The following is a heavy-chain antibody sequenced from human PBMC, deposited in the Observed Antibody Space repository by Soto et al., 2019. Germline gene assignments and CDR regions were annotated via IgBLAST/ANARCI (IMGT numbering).Heavy chain of an antibody. CDR1: GGPISSGGYS. J-gene: IGHJ4*02. V-gene: IGHV4-39*01. Sequence: PSETLSLTCAVSGGPISSGGYSWGWIRQPPGKGLEWIGSIYYSGSTYNNPSLRSRVSMSIDTSKDQFSLKLKSVTAADTALYFCARQRTSVVTQAYFDVWGPGSLVTVSS. D-gene: IGHD2-21*02. CDR3: ARQRTSVVTQAYFDV. CDR2: IYYSGST.